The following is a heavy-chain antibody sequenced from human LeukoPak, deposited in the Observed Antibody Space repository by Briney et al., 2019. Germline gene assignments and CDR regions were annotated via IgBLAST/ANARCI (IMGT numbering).Heavy chain of an antibody. D-gene: IGHD3-22*01. CDR1: GFTFDDYG. CDR3: ARDHQARPRDYYDSSGPGTFDY. CDR2: INWNGGST. V-gene: IGHV3-20*04. Sequence: GGSLRLSCAASGFTFDDYGMSWVRQAPGKGLEWVSGINWNGGSTGYADSVKGRFTISRDNAKNSLYLQMNSLRAEDTALYYCARDHQARPRDYYDSSGPGTFDYWGQGTLVTVSS. J-gene: IGHJ4*02.